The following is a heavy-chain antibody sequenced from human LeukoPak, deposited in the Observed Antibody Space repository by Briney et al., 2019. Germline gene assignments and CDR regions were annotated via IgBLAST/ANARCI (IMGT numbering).Heavy chain of an antibody. CDR3: ARVPTLGYCSGGSCDVGYFDY. D-gene: IGHD2-15*01. CDR1: GGSISSYY. V-gene: IGHV4-59*01. J-gene: IGHJ4*02. CDR2: IYYSGST. Sequence: SETLSLTCTVSGGSISSYYWSWIRQPPGKGLEGIGYIYYSGSTNYNHSLKSRVTISVDTSKNQFSLKLSSVTAADTAVYYCARVPTLGYCSGGSCDVGYFDYWGQGTLVTVSS.